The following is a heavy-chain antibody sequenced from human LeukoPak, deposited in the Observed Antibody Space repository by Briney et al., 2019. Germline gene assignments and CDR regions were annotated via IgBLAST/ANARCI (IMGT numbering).Heavy chain of an antibody. Sequence: QSGGSLRLSCTVSGFSFSDYNMNWVRQAPGKGLEWVSAIIGSGGSTYYADSVKGRFTISRDNSKNTLYLQMNSLRAEDTAVYYCAKDPGESLWFGEFYYFDYWGQGTLVTVSS. D-gene: IGHD3-10*01. CDR3: AKDPGESLWFGEFYYFDY. V-gene: IGHV3-23*01. CDR1: GFSFSDYN. CDR2: IIGSGGST. J-gene: IGHJ4*02.